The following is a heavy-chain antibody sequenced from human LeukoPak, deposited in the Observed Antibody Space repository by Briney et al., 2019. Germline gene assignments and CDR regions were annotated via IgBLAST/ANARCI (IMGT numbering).Heavy chain of an antibody. J-gene: IGHJ4*02. Sequence: ASVKVSCKASGYTFTSYGISWVRQATGQGLEWMGWMNPNSGNTGYAQKFQGRVTMTRNTSISTAYMELSSLRSEDTAVYYCARKRGYSYTPFDYWGQGTLVTVSS. V-gene: IGHV1-8*02. D-gene: IGHD5-18*01. CDR2: MNPNSGNT. CDR1: GYTFTSYG. CDR3: ARKRGYSYTPFDY.